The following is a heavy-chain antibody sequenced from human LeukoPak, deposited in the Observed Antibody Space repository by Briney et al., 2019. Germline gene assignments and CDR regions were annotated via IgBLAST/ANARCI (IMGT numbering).Heavy chain of an antibody. CDR3: VRVFNWKGWFDP. CDR1: GGSISGSSYY. Sequence: SETLSLTCTVSGGSISGSSYYWGWIRQPPGKGLEWIGSIYYSGRTYHNSSLKSRVTISVDTSKNQFSLKLSSVTAADTAVYYCVRVFNWKGWFDPWGQGTLVTVSS. D-gene: IGHD1-20*01. CDR2: IYYSGRT. J-gene: IGHJ5*02. V-gene: IGHV4-39*07.